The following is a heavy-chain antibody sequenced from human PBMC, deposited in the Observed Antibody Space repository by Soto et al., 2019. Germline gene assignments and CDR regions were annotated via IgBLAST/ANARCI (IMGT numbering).Heavy chain of an antibody. D-gene: IGHD2-15*01. J-gene: IGHJ3*02. CDR3: CSGGQTQGWGPFDI. CDR2: IRGNGGST. V-gene: IGHV3-64D*08. CDR1: GFTFSTHA. Sequence: GGSLRLSCSASGFTFSTHAIHWVRQAPGKGLECVSAIRGNGGSTYYAFSVKGRITSSRDNTKSTLYLQMSSLRTEDTAVYYCCSGGQTQGWGPFDIWGQGTMVTVSS.